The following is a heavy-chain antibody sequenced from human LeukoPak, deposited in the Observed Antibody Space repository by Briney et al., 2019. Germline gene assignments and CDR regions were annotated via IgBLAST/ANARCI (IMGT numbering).Heavy chain of an antibody. J-gene: IGHJ5*02. CDR3: ARHRPGERRFDP. CDR2: INHSGST. D-gene: IGHD3-16*01. CDR1: GGSFSGYY. Sequence: PSETLSLTCAVYGGSFSGYYWSWIRQPPGKGLEWIGEINHSGSTNYNPSLQSRVTISADTSKNLFSLKFTSVTAADTAVYYCARHRPGERRFDPWGQGTLVTVSS. V-gene: IGHV4-34*01.